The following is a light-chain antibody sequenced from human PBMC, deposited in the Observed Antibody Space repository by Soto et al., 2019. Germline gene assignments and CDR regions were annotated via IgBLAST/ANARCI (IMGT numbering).Light chain of an antibody. Sequence: EIVMTQSPATLSVSPGERATLSCRASQSTYINLAWYQHKPGQAPRLLIYGASTRATAIPARFSGSGSGTEFTITISSLQSEDFAVYYCQQYNKWPLTFGGGTKVEIK. CDR3: QQYNKWPLT. CDR2: GAS. J-gene: IGKJ4*01. V-gene: IGKV3-15*01. CDR1: QSTYIN.